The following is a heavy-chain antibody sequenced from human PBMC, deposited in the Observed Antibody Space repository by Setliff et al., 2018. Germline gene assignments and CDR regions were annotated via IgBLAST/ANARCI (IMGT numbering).Heavy chain of an antibody. V-gene: IGHV1-2*02. D-gene: IGHD1-7*01. CDR2: INPNSGGT. Sequence: ASVKVSCKAAGYSFTDNFINWVRQSPGQGLEWMGWINPNSGGTTYAQKFQGRITMTRDTSTNTAYMELSSLRSDDTAVYYCARNAITGSTRKYYYYMDVWGQGTTVTVSS. CDR1: GYSFTDNF. J-gene: IGHJ6*03. CDR3: ARNAITGSTRKYYYYMDV.